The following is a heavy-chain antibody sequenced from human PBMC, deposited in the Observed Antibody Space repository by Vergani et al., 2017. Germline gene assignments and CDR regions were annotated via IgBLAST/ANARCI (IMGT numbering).Heavy chain of an antibody. J-gene: IGHJ2*01. CDR2: INWNSDSI. CDR3: VKDIAASGSYWYFDL. D-gene: IGHD6-13*01. Sequence: EVQLVESGGGLVQPGRSLRLSCAASGFTFDDYAMHWVRQAPGKGLEWVSGINWNSDSIAYADSVKGRFTISRDNAKNSLYLQMNSLRAEDTALYYCVKDIAASGSYWYFDLCVGGTLVTVSS. V-gene: IGHV3-9*01. CDR1: GFTFDDYA.